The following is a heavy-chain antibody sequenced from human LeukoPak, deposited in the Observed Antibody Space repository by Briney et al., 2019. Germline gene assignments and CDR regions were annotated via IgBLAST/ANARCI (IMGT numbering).Heavy chain of an antibody. J-gene: IGHJ4*02. CDR1: GFTFDDYG. D-gene: IGHD6-19*01. Sequence: PGGSLRLSCAASGFTFDDYGMSWVRQAPGKGLEWVSGINWSGGSTGYADSVKGRFTISRDNAKNSLYLQMNSLRAEDTALYHCARVDGSSGWSRGYFDYWGQGTLVTVSS. CDR3: ARVDGSSGWSRGYFDY. V-gene: IGHV3-20*01. CDR2: INWSGGST.